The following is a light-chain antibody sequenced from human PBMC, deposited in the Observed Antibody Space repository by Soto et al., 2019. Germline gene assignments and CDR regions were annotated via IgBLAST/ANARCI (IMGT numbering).Light chain of an antibody. Sequence: DIQMTQSPSSVSASVGDRVTITCRASQGISRWLAWYQQKPGEAPKLLIYAASTLQGGVPSRFSGSGSGTDFTLTINSLQPEDFATYYCQQGNSFPSITFGQGTRLEI. CDR3: QQGNSFPSIT. J-gene: IGKJ5*01. V-gene: IGKV1-12*02. CDR1: QGISRW. CDR2: AAS.